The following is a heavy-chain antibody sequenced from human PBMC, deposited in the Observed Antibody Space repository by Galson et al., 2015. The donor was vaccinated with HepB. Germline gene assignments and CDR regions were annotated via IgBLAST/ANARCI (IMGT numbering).Heavy chain of an antibody. D-gene: IGHD3-10*01. V-gene: IGHV5-51*01. J-gene: IGHJ6*02. CDR2: IYPGDSDA. Sequence: QSGAEVKKPGESLKISCQGSRDSFTGYWIAWVRQMPGKGLEWMGIIYPGDSDAKYSPSFQGHVTFSADKSTTTAYPQWSSLTVADSAIYYCARVMVRGTHCLDVWGQGTTVTVSS. CDR3: ARVMVRGTHCLDV. CDR1: RDSFTGYW.